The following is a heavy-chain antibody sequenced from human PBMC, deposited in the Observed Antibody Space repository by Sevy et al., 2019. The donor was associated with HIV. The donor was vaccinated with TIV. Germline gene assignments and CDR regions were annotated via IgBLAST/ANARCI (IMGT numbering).Heavy chain of an antibody. CDR1: GFTFSSYS. J-gene: IGHJ6*02. V-gene: IGHV3-21*01. CDR3: ARMGGLTDNGMDV. Sequence: GGSLRLSCAASGFTFSSYSMNWVRQAPGKGLEWVSSISTINNYIYYADSMKGRFTISSDNAKNSLFLQMNSLRAEDTAVYYCARMGGLTDNGMDVWGQRTTVTDSS. CDR2: ISTINNYI. D-gene: IGHD6-25*01.